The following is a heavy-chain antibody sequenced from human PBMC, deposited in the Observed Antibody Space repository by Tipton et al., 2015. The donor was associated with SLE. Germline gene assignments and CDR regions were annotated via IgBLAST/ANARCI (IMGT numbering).Heavy chain of an antibody. CDR3: VREGDTAFDY. D-gene: IGHD5-18*01. J-gene: IGHJ4*02. CDR1: GFTFTRFA. V-gene: IGHV3-74*01. Sequence: SLRLSCAASGFTFTRFAMHWVRQVPGKGLVWVSRMNSDGSNIFYSDSVKGRFTISRDNAKNTVYLQMNSLRAEDTAVYYCVREGDTAFDYWGQGTLVTVSS. CDR2: MNSDGSNI.